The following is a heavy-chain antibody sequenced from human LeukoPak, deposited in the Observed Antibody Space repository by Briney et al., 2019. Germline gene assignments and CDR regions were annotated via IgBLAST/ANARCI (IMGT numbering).Heavy chain of an antibody. Sequence: SETLSLTCSVSGDSITYFYWSWIRQAAGKGLEWIGRFSSSGSTDYNASLKSRVTMSVDTSKNQLSLKVISVTAADTAVYYCARAVTIFGFTGYYFDYWGQGTLVTVSS. J-gene: IGHJ4*02. V-gene: IGHV4-4*07. D-gene: IGHD3-3*01. CDR3: ARAVTIFGFTGYYFDY. CDR1: GDSITYFY. CDR2: FSSSGST.